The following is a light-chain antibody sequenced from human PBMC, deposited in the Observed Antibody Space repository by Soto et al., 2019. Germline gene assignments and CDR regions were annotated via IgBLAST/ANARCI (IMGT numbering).Light chain of an antibody. J-gene: IGLJ1*01. Sequence: QSALTQPASVSGSPGLSITISCTGTSSDVGSYNLVSWYQPHPGKVPKIMIYEASKRPSGAPNRFSGSKSSNTASLTISGLQAEDEADYYCCSYAGSSTWVFGTGTKVTVL. V-gene: IGLV2-23*01. CDR3: CSYAGSSTWV. CDR2: EAS. CDR1: SSDVGSYNL.